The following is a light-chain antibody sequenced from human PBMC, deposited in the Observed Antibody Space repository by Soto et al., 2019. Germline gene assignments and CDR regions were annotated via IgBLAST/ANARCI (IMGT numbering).Light chain of an antibody. Sequence: QSVLTQPASVSGSPGQSITISCTGTSSDVGGYSYVSWYQQHPGKAPKFMIYDVSNRPSGVSNRFSGSKSGNTASLTISGLQAEEEADYYCSSYTTSNTRQIVFGTGTKVTVL. CDR2: DVS. J-gene: IGLJ1*01. V-gene: IGLV2-14*01. CDR3: SSYTTSNTRQIV. CDR1: SSDVGGYSY.